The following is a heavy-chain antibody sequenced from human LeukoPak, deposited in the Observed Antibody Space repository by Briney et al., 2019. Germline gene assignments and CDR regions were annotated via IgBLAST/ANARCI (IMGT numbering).Heavy chain of an antibody. CDR3: ARVGSRGYYFDY. V-gene: IGHV3-11*06. Sequence: GGCLRLACALSGFTFSGYYISWIRQAPGKGREWVSQISGSSTYKNYADSVTGRFTNSRDNANNSLYLQMNSLTAEDTAVFYCARVGSRGYYFDYWGQGTLVSVSS. CDR1: GFTFSGYY. CDR2: ISGSSTYK. J-gene: IGHJ4*02. D-gene: IGHD1-26*01.